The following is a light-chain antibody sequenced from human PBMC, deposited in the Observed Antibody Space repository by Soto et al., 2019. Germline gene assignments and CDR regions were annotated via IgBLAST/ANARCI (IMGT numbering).Light chain of an antibody. CDR2: DAS. CDR1: QSISSW. CDR3: QQYNSYSCT. Sequence: DIPMTQSPSTLSASVGDRVTITCRASQSISSWLAWYQQKPGKAPKLLIYDASSLESGVPSRFSGSGSGTEFTLTISSLQPDDFATYYFQQYNSYSCTFGQGTMVEIK. V-gene: IGKV1-5*01. J-gene: IGKJ1*01.